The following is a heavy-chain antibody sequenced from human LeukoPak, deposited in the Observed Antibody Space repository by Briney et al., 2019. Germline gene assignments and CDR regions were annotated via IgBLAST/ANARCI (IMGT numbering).Heavy chain of an antibody. Sequence: NPSETLSLTCAVYGGSFSGYYWSWIRQPPGKGLEWIGEINHSGSTNYNPSLKSRVTISVDMSKNQFSLRLSSVTATDTAVYYCVTGGGWLPDYWGQGTLVTVSS. D-gene: IGHD3-22*01. J-gene: IGHJ4*02. CDR1: GGSFSGYY. V-gene: IGHV4-34*01. CDR3: VTGGGWLPDY. CDR2: INHSGST.